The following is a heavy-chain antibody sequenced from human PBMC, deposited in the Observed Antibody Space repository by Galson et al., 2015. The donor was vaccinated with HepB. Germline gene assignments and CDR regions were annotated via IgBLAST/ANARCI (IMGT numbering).Heavy chain of an antibody. Sequence: SLRLSCAASGFTLSRHWMSWVRQAPGKGLEWVANIKQDGSEKYYVDSVKGRFTISRDNTRNSLYLQMNSLRAEDTAVYYCASEYYGQTFDYWGQGTLVTVSS. CDR1: GFTLSRHW. D-gene: IGHD3-3*01. CDR2: IKQDGSEK. CDR3: ASEYYGQTFDY. J-gene: IGHJ4*02. V-gene: IGHV3-7*01.